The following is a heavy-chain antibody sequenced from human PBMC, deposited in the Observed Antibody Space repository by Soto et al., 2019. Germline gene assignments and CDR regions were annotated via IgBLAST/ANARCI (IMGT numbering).Heavy chain of an antibody. Sequence: QVQLVQSGAEVKKPGASVKVSCKASGYTFTSYAMHWVRQAPGQRLEWMGWINAGNGNTKYSQKFQGRVTITRDTSASTAYMELSSLRSEDTAVYYCAREGDIVVVVAANWFDPGGQGTLVTVSS. V-gene: IGHV1-3*01. CDR2: INAGNGNT. CDR1: GYTFTSYA. J-gene: IGHJ5*02. D-gene: IGHD2-15*01. CDR3: AREGDIVVVVAANWFDP.